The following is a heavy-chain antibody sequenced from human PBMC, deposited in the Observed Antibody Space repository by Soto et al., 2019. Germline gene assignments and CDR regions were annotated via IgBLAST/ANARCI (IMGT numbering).Heavy chain of an antibody. CDR1: GGSFSGYY. Sequence: SETLSLTCAVYGGSFSGYYWSWIRQPPGKGLEWIGEINHSGSTNYNPSLKSRVTISVDTSKNQFSLKLSPVTAADTAVYYCARRRVATITRIIDYWGQGTLVTVSS. V-gene: IGHV4-34*01. J-gene: IGHJ4*02. D-gene: IGHD5-12*01. CDR2: INHSGST. CDR3: ARRRVATITRIIDY.